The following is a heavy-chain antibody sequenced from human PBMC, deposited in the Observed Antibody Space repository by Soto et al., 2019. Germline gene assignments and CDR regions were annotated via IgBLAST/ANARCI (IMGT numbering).Heavy chain of an antibody. J-gene: IGHJ5*02. V-gene: IGHV4-31*03. Sequence: QVQLQESGPGLVKPSQTLSLTCTVSGGSINSGGYYWSWIRQHPGKDLEWIGYISYSGSTHYNPXLKSRVTISLXXSXRXXFLKLSSVTAADTAVYYCAREVITMVRGASNWFDPWGQGTLVTVSS. CDR3: AREVITMVRGASNWFDP. CDR2: ISYSGST. D-gene: IGHD3-10*01. CDR1: GGSINSGGYY.